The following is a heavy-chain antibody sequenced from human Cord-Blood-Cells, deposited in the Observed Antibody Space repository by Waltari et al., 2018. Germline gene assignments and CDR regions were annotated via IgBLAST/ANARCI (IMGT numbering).Heavy chain of an antibody. CDR2: IVGSGGST. J-gene: IGHJ5*02. CDR1: GVTFSSYA. CDR3: AKEGSSWYSNWFDP. D-gene: IGHD6-13*01. V-gene: IGHV3-23*01. Sequence: EVQLLESGGGLVQHGGSLSLSCAASGVTFSSYAMSWVRQAPGKGLEGVSAIVGSGGSTYYADSVKGRFTISRDNSKNTLYLQMNSLRAEDTAVYYCAKEGSSWYSNWFDPWGQGTLVTVSS.